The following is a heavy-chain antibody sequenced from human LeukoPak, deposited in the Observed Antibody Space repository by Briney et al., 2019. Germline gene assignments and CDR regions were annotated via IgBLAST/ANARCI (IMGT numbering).Heavy chain of an antibody. CDR3: ARMNSGSSFDY. V-gene: IGHV4-31*03. CDR1: GGSISSGGYY. CDR2: IYNSETT. D-gene: IGHD3-10*01. Sequence: SETLSLTCTVSGGSISSGGYYWSWIRQHPEKGLEWIGYIYNSETTYYNPSLKSRVTISVDTSKNQFSLKLSSVIAADTAVYYCARMNSGSSFDYWGQGTLVSVSS. J-gene: IGHJ4*02.